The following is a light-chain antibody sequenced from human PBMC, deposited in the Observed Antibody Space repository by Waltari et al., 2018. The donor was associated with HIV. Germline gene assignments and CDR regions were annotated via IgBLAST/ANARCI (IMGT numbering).Light chain of an antibody. CDR1: QPISTY. Sequence: DIQMTQSPSSLSASVGDRVTITCRASQPISTYLNWYQQKPGKAPKLLIYDASTLQSGVPSRFSCSGAGTDLTLTITSLQPEDFATYYCQQTYSTFRTFGQGTNLDIK. J-gene: IGKJ1*01. CDR2: DAS. CDR3: QQTYSTFRT. V-gene: IGKV1-39*01.